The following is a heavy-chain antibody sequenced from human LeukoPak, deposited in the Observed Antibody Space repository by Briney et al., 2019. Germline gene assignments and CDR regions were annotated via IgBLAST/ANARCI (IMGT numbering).Heavy chain of an antibody. V-gene: IGHV4-39*07. Sequence: SETLSLTCTVSGGSISSSSYYWGWIRQPPGKGLEWIGNIHYSGSTYYNPSLKSRVTTSVDTSKNQFSLKLSSVTAADTAMYYCARDLHIRSAWTDAFAFWGQGTMVTVSS. CDR3: ARDLHIRSAWTDAFAF. D-gene: IGHD6-19*01. J-gene: IGHJ3*01. CDR2: IHYSGST. CDR1: GGSISSSSYY.